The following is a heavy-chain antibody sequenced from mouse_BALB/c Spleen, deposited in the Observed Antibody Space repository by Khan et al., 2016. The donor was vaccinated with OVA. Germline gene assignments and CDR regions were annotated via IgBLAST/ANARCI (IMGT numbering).Heavy chain of an antibody. CDR2: INTYTGEP. J-gene: IGHJ4*01. Sequence: QIQLVQSGPELKKPGETVKISCKASGYSFTNYGVNWVKQAPGKGLKWMGWINTYTGEPTYADDFKGRFAFSLETSASTAYLQINNLKNEDPAEDFCARGGRRAMDYWGQGTSVTVSS. CDR1: GYSFTNYG. V-gene: IGHV9-3-1*01. CDR3: ARGGRRAMDY. D-gene: IGHD3-3*01.